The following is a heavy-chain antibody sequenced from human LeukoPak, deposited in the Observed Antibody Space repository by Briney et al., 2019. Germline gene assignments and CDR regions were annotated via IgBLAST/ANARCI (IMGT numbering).Heavy chain of an antibody. J-gene: IGHJ3*02. D-gene: IGHD1-26*01. V-gene: IGHV3-21*01. CDR3: ARDSEGATLNDAFDI. CDR1: GCTFSSYS. CDR2: ISSSSSYI. Sequence: PGGSLRLSCAASGCTFSSYSMNWVRQAPGKGLEWVSSISSSSSYIYYADSVKGRFTISRDNAKNSLYLQMNSLRAEDTAVYYCARDSEGATLNDAFDIWGQGTMVTVSS.